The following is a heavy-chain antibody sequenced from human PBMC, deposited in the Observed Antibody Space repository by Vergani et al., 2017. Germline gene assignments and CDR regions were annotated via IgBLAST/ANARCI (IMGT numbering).Heavy chain of an antibody. CDR1: GFTFSSYG. CDR2: IRSKANSYAT. CDR3: ARAILLDV. V-gene: IGHV3-73*01. D-gene: IGHD2-15*01. Sequence: VQLVESGGGVVQPGRSLRLSCAASGFTFSSYGMHWVRQAPGKGLEWVGRIRSKANSYATAYAASVKGRFTISRDDSKNTAYLQMNSLRAEDTAVYYCARAILLDVWGQGTTVTVSS. J-gene: IGHJ6*02.